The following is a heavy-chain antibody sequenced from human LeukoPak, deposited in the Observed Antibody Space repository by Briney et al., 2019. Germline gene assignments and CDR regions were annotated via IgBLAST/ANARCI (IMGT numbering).Heavy chain of an antibody. CDR1: GGSISSGGYY. V-gene: IGHV4-31*03. J-gene: IGHJ4*02. Sequence: SETLSLTCTVSGGSISSGGYYWSWIRQHPGKGLEWIGYIYHSGSTYYNPSLKSRVTISVDRSKNQFSLKLSSVTAADTAVYYCARDERDLTFDYWGQGTLVTVSS. CDR3: ARDERDLTFDY. CDR2: IYHSGST. D-gene: IGHD2-21*02.